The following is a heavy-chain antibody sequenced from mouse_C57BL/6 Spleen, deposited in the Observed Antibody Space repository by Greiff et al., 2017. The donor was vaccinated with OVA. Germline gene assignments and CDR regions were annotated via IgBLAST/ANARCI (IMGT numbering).Heavy chain of an antibody. D-gene: IGHD1-1*01. Sequence: EVQLQQSGPELVKPGASVKISCKASGYSFTGYYMNWVKQSPEKSLEWIGEINPSTGGTTYNQKFKAKATLTVDKSSSTAYMQLKSLTSEDSAVYYCASLYYGSSYYFDYWGQGTTLTVSS. J-gene: IGHJ2*01. V-gene: IGHV1-42*01. CDR3: ASLYYGSSYYFDY. CDR2: INPSTGGT. CDR1: GYSFTGYY.